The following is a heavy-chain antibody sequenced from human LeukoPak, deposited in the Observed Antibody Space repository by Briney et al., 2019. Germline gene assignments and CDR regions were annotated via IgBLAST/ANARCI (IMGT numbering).Heavy chain of an antibody. V-gene: IGHV3-7*03. CDR2: IKQDGSEK. Sequence: GGSLRLACAASGFTFSSYWMTWVRHLPGKGLEWVAKIKQDGSEKYYVDSVKGRFTISRDNTRDSLYLQMNSLRAEDTAVYYCAKEPIVAVNGPVWGIGTTVTISS. CDR3: AKEPIVAVNGPV. CDR1: GFTFSSYW. D-gene: IGHD6-13*01. J-gene: IGHJ6*04.